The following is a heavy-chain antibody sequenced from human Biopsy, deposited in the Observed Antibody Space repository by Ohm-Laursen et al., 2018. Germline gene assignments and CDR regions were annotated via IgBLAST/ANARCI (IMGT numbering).Heavy chain of an antibody. CDR1: GDSIHSNY. CDR3: AKHGSGWTGDDALHI. D-gene: IGHD6-19*01. Sequence: GTLSLTCAVSGDSIHSNYWNWIRQPAGKGLEWIGRIFSGGAPNYNPSLKGRVTMSIDASKNQFSLRLNSVTAADTAVYYCAKHGSGWTGDDALHIWGQGTMVTVSS. V-gene: IGHV4-4*07. J-gene: IGHJ3*02. CDR2: IFSGGAP.